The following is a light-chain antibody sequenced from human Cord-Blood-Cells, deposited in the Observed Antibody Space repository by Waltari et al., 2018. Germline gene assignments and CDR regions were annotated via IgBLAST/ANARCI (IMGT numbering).Light chain of an antibody. CDR3: QQYNNWPPYS. CDR2: GAS. CDR1: QSVSSN. J-gene: IGKJ2*03. V-gene: IGKV3-15*01. Sequence: ELVMPQSPATLSVSTGERATLSCRASQSVSSNLAWYQQKPGQAPSLLIYGASTRATGIPARFSGSGSGTEFTLTISSLQSEDFAVYYCQQYNNWPPYSFGQGTKLEIK.